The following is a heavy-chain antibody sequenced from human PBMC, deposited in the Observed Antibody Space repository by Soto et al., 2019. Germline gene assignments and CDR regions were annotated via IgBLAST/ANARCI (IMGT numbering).Heavy chain of an antibody. V-gene: IGHV4-59*02. J-gene: IGHJ5*02. CDR1: GGSVTSHH. CDR3: AREFQSRFDP. Sequence: SETLSLTCFVSGGSVTSHHWSWTRQFPGQGLQWIAYTSYTGNTNYNPSLQSRLTISVDTSKNHFSLRLSSVTAADAALYYCAREFQSRFDPWGQGTLVTVSS. CDR2: TSYTGNT.